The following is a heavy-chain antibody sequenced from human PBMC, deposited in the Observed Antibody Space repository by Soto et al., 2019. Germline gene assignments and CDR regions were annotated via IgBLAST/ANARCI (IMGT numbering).Heavy chain of an antibody. V-gene: IGHV3-15*01. J-gene: IGHJ6*02. CDR3: TTERSHYDFWSGYYLHYYYYGMDV. Sequence: PGGSLRLSCAASGFTFSNAWMSWVRQAPGKGLEWVGRIKSKTDGGTTDYAAPVTGRFTISRDDSKNTLYLQMNSLKTEDTAVYYCTTERSHYDFWSGYYLHYYYYGMDVWGQGTTVTVSS. CDR2: IKSKTDGGTT. CDR1: GFTFSNAW. D-gene: IGHD3-3*01.